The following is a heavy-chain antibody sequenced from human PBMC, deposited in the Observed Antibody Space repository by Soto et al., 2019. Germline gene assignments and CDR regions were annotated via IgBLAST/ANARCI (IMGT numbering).Heavy chain of an antibody. V-gene: IGHV3-15*01. J-gene: IGHJ4*02. CDR2: IKSKTDGGTT. Sequence: GESLKISCAASGFTFSNAWMSWVRQAPGKGLEWVGRIKSKTDGGTTDYAAPVKGRFTISRDDSKNTLYLQMNSLKTEDTAVYYCTTTEVPSGVDFDYWGQGTLVTVSS. CDR1: GFTFSNAW. CDR3: TTTEVPSGVDFDY. D-gene: IGHD2-2*01.